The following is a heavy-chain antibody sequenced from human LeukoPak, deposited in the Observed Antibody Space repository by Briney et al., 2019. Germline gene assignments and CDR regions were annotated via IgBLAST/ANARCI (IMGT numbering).Heavy chain of an antibody. J-gene: IGHJ4*02. V-gene: IGHV3-23*01. CDR3: AKEPNDSSGSFDY. Sequence: GGSLRLSCAASGFTFSSYSMSWVRQAPGKGLEWVSAISGSGGSIYYADSVKGRFTISRDNSKNTLYLQMNSLRAEDTAVYYCAKEPNDSSGSFDYWGQGTLVTVSS. D-gene: IGHD3-22*01. CDR2: ISGSGGSI. CDR1: GFTFSSYS.